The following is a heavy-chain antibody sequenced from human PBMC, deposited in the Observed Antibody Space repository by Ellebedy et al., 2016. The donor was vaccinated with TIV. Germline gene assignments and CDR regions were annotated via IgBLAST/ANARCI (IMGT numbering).Heavy chain of an antibody. CDR3: ARDQWLGRAYYFDS. D-gene: IGHD6-19*01. CDR2: IKQDGSEK. J-gene: IGHJ4*02. V-gene: IGHV3-7*01. Sequence: GESLKISCAASGFTFSNNWMTWVRQAPGTGLEWVANIKQDGSEKYYVDSVKGRFSISRDNAKNSLYVQMNSLRDEDTAVYYCARDQWLGRAYYFDSWGQGTLVTVSS. CDR1: GFTFSNNW.